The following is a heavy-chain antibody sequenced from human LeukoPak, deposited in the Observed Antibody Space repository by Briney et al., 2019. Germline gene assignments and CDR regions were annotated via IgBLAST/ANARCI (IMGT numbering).Heavy chain of an antibody. CDR1: GGSISGYY. D-gene: IGHD4-23*01. V-gene: IGHV4-59*01. J-gene: IGHJ4*02. Sequence: SETLSLTCTVSGGSISGYYWSWIRQPPGKGLEWVGYIYDSGSTNYNPSLKSRVTISVDTYKNQFALKLSSVTAADTAVYYCARASSYGGNSIDWRQGTLVTVSS. CDR3: ARASSYGGNSID. CDR2: IYDSGST.